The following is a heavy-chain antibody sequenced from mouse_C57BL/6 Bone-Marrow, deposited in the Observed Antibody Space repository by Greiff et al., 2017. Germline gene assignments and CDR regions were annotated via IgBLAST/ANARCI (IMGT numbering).Heavy chain of an antibody. V-gene: IGHV1-81*01. J-gene: IGHJ3*01. D-gene: IGHD2-2*01. Sequence: VKLQESGAELARPGASVKLSCKASGYTFTSYGISWVKQRTGQGLEWIGEIYPRSGNTYYNEKFKGKATLTADKSSSTAYMEIRSLTSEDSAVYFCARPPHYGNDPCFAYWGQGTLVTVSA. CDR2: IYPRSGNT. CDR3: ARPPHYGNDPCFAY. CDR1: GYTFTSYG.